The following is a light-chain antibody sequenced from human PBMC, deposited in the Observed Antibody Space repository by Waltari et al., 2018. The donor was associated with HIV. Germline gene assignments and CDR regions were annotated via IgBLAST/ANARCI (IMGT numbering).Light chain of an antibody. CDR1: SSDVGGYNF. Sequence: QSALTQPPSASGSPGQSVTISCPGTSSDVGGYNFISWYQQHPGNAPKLMIFEVTKRPSGVPARFSGSKTGNTASLTVSGLQADDEADYYCSSYAGGNNLVFGGGTKLTVL. V-gene: IGLV2-8*01. J-gene: IGLJ2*01. CDR2: EVT. CDR3: SSYAGGNNLV.